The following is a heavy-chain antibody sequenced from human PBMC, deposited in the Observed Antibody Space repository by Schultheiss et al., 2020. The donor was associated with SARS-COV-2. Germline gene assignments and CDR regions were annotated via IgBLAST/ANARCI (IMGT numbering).Heavy chain of an antibody. Sequence: GGSLRLSCAASGFTFDDYAMHWVRQAPGKGLEWVSGISWNSGSIGYADSVKGRFTISRDNSENTSFLQMNSLRTEDTAVYYCAKGTWYGSEQGGYWGQGTLVTVSS. D-gene: IGHD6-19*01. CDR1: GFTFDDYA. CDR2: ISWNSGSI. J-gene: IGHJ4*02. CDR3: AKGTWYGSEQGGY. V-gene: IGHV3-9*01.